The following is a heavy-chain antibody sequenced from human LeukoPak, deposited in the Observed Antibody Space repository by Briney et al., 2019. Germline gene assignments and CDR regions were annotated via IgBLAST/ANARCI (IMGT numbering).Heavy chain of an antibody. D-gene: IGHD2-2*02. CDR3: ARGGPAAIGDLFDY. CDR1: GGSFSSSDYY. CDR2: IYYSGST. V-gene: IGHV4-39*07. J-gene: IGHJ4*02. Sequence: SETLSLTCTISGGSFSSSDYYWGWIRQPPGKGLEWIGSIYYSGSTYYNPSLKSRVTISVDTSKNQFSLKLSSVTAADTAVYYCARGGPAAIGDLFDYWGQGTLVTVSS.